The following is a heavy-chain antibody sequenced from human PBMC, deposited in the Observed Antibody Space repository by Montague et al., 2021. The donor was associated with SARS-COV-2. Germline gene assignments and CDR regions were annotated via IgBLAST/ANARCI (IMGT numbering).Heavy chain of an antibody. V-gene: IGHV4-31*02. CDR3: ARVQGITMIVVVIGAFDI. CDR2: SGIT. D-gene: IGHD3-22*01. Sequence: SGITYYNPSLKSRVTISVGTSKNQFSLKLSSVTPADTAVYYCARVQGITMIVVVIGAFDIGGQGTMGTVAS. J-gene: IGHJ3*02.